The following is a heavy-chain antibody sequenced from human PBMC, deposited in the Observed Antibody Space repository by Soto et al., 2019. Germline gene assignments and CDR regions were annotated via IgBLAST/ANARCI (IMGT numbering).Heavy chain of an antibody. J-gene: IGHJ6*03. V-gene: IGHV3-48*01. D-gene: IGHD2-15*01. CDR3: ARDPQYCSGGSCYHHYYYYYYMDV. Sequence: EVQLVESGGGLVQPGGSLRLSCAASGFTFSSYSMNWVRQAPGKGLEWVSYISSSSSTIYYADSVKGRFTISRDNAKNSLYLQMNSLRAEDTDVYYCARDPQYCSGGSCYHHYYYYYYMDVWGKGTTVTVSS. CDR2: ISSSSSTI. CDR1: GFTFSSYS.